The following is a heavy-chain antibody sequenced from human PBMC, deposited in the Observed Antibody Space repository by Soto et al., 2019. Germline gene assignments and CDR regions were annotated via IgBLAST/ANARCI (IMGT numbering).Heavy chain of an antibody. J-gene: IGHJ6*02. CDR2: ISAYNGNT. CDR3: ARDGLRCLRSYYYGMDV. D-gene: IGHD4-17*01. V-gene: IGHV1-18*01. Sequence: QVQLVQSGAEVKKPGASVKVSCKASGYTFTSYGISWVRQAPGQGLEWMGWISAYNGNTNYAQKLQGRVTMTTDTSTSTAYMEQRSLGSDDTAVYYCARDGLRCLRSYYYGMDVWGQGTTVTVSS. CDR1: GYTFTSYG.